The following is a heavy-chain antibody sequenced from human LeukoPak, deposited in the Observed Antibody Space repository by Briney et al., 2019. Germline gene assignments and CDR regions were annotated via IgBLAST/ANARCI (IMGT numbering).Heavy chain of an antibody. D-gene: IGHD4-11*01. CDR3: AKTDSNRGWNYYYYMDV. CDR2: ISGSGGST. J-gene: IGHJ6*03. V-gene: IGHV3-23*01. Sequence: PAGGSLRLSCAASGFTFSSYAMSWVRQALGKGLEWVSAISGSGGSTYYADSVKGRFTISRDNSKNTLYLQMNSLRAEDTAVYYCAKTDSNRGWNYYYYMDVWGKGTTVTVSS. CDR1: GFTFSSYA.